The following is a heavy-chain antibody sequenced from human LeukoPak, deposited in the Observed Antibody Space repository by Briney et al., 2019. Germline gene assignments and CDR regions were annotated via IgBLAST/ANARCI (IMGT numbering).Heavy chain of an antibody. V-gene: IGHV3-23*01. J-gene: IGHJ4*02. CDR1: GFTFSSYA. CDR2: IRGSGGGT. D-gene: IGHD6-19*01. Sequence: GSPRLSCAASGFTFSSYAMSWVCQAPGKGLEWVSTIRGSGGGTYYADSVKGRFTISRDNSKNTLYLQMNSLRDEDTALYYCAKAGIGVVGYFDYWVQGTLATVPS. CDR3: AKAGIGVVGYFDY.